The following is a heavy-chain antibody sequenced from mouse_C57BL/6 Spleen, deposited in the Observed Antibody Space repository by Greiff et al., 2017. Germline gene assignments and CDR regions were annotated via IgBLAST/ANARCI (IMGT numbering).Heavy chain of an antibody. CDR1: GYTFTSYW. V-gene: IGHV1-69*01. D-gene: IGHD1-1*01. CDR3: ARWGDGSSYE. J-gene: IGHJ2*01. CDR2: IDPSDSYT. Sequence: QVQLQQPGAELVMPGASVKLSCKASGYTFTSYWMHWVKQRPGQGLEWIGEIDPSDSYTNYNQKFKGKATLTVDKSSSADYMQLSSLTSEDSAVYYCARWGDGSSYEWGQGTTLTVSS.